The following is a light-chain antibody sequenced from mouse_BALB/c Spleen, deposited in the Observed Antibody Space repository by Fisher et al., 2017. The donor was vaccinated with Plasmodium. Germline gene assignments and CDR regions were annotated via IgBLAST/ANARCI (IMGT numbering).Light chain of an antibody. J-gene: IGKJ5*01. CDR1: QSISNN. CDR3: QHGDSWPLT. Sequence: DIVITQSTATLSVTPGDSVSLSCRASQSISNNLHWYQQKSHGSPRLLISYSSQSISGIPSRFSGNVSGTVFTISINSVETEDFGMYFCQHGDSWPLTFGAGTKLELK. CDR2: YSS. V-gene: IGKV5-43*01.